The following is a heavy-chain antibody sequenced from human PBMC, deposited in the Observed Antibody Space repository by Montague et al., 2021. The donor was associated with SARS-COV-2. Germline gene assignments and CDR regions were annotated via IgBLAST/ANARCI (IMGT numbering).Heavy chain of an antibody. J-gene: IGHJ4*02. Sequence: NEYAVSLKSRITINPDTSENQFSLQVKSMTPEDTAVYYCALAVAGRGGYDYWGQGTLVTVS. CDR2: N. V-gene: IGHV6-1*01. D-gene: IGHD6-19*01. CDR3: ALAVAGRGGYDY.